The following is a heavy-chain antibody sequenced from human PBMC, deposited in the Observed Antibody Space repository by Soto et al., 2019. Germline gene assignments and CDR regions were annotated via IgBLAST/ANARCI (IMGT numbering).Heavy chain of an antibody. J-gene: IGHJ5*02. CDR1: GASISSYY. Sequence: SETLSLTCSVSGASISSYYWTWVRQPPGGGLEWIGYMHHTQGTNDNPSLRGRVHMSIDTSMNQFSLRLTSVTAADTAVYYCARVPFVGYFDWLDPWGHGTLVTVSS. D-gene: IGHD3-9*01. CDR3: ARVPFVGYFDWLDP. V-gene: IGHV4-59*01. CDR2: MHHTQGT.